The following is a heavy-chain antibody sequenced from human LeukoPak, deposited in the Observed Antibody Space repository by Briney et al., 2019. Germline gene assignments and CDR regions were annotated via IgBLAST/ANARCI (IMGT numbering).Heavy chain of an antibody. J-gene: IGHJ4*02. CDR1: GGSISSSSYY. Sequence: SETLPLTCTVSGGSISSSSYYWGWIRQPPGKGLEWIGSIYYSGSTYYNPSLKSRVTISVDTSKNQFSLKLSSVTAADTAVYYCARQPGYCSGGSCYPYYFDYWGQGTLVTVSS. V-gene: IGHV4-39*01. CDR3: ARQPGYCSGGSCYPYYFDY. CDR2: IYYSGST. D-gene: IGHD2-15*01.